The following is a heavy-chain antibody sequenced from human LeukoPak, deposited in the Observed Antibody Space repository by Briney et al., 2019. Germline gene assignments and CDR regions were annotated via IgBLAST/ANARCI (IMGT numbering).Heavy chain of an antibody. CDR3: AKATYSGSSGGY. CDR1: GYTFTSYY. V-gene: IGHV3-30*18. D-gene: IGHD1-26*01. Sequence: SCKASGYTFTSYYMHWVRQAPGKGLEWVAVISYDGSNKYHADSVKGRFTISRDNSKNTLYLQMNSLRAEDTAVYYCAKATYSGSSGGYWGQGTLVTVSS. CDR2: ISYDGSNK. J-gene: IGHJ4*02.